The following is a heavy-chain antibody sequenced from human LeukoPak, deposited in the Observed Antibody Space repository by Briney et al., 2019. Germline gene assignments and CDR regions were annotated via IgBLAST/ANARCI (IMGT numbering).Heavy chain of an antibody. D-gene: IGHD5-12*01. CDR3: ASPYSAYEDNWFDP. V-gene: IGHV4-34*01. J-gene: IGHJ5*02. CDR2: INHSGST. Sequence: LSLTRAVFGGSFGGYYCGSIRQPPGKWLEWVGEINHSGSTNYNPSLNSRVTISVDTSKNQFSLKLSSVTAADTAVYYCASPYSAYEDNWFDPWGKGTLVTVSS. CDR1: GGSFGGYY.